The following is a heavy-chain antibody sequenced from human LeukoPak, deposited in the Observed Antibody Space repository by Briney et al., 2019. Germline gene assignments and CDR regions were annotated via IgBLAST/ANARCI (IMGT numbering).Heavy chain of an antibody. V-gene: IGHV3-23*01. Sequence: GGSLRLSCAASGFTFSSYAMSWVRQAPGKGLEWVSAISGSGDSTYYADSVKGRFTISRDNSKDTLYLQMNSLRAEDTAVYYCAKDHSYGSGSLPLPDYWGQGTLVTVSS. D-gene: IGHD3-10*01. J-gene: IGHJ4*02. CDR1: GFTFSSYA. CDR2: ISGSGDST. CDR3: AKDHSYGSGSLPLPDY.